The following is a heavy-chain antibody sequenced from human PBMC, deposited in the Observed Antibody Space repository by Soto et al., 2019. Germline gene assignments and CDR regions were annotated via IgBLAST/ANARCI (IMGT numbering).Heavy chain of an antibody. D-gene: IGHD5-18*01. Sequence: SETLSLTCTVSGGSISSSSYYWGWIRQPPGKGLEWIGSIYYSGSTYYNPSLKSRVTISVDTSKNQFSLKLSSVTAADTAVYYCARNGYSYGYVDYWGQGTLVTVSS. CDR3: ARNGYSYGYVDY. V-gene: IGHV4-39*01. CDR1: GGSISSSSYY. CDR2: IYYSGST. J-gene: IGHJ4*02.